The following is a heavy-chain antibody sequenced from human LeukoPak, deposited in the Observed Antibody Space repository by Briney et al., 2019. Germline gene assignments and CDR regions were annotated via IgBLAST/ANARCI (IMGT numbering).Heavy chain of an antibody. Sequence: KTSETLSLTCIASGGSISSSYYWGWIRQPPGKGLEWIGSIYYSGSTYYNPSLKSRVTISVDTSKNQFSLKLSSVTAADTAVYYCARHGTTMVRGEMRGAFDIWGQGTMVTVSS. CDR1: GGSISSSYY. J-gene: IGHJ3*02. V-gene: IGHV4-39*01. CDR3: ARHGTTMVRGEMRGAFDI. CDR2: IYYSGST. D-gene: IGHD3-10*01.